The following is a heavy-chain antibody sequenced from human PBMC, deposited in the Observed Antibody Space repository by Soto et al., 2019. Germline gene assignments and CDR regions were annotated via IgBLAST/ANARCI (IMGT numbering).Heavy chain of an antibody. Sequence: GGSMRLSCAASGFTFSTYWMHWVRQAPGKGLVWVSRLDNDGTNTRYADSVKGRFTVSRDNGKNTVYLQMDSLRAEDTAVYYCARDGGTYFDYWGQGTLVTVSS. D-gene: IGHD3-16*01. CDR2: LDNDGTNT. J-gene: IGHJ4*02. V-gene: IGHV3-74*01. CDR3: ARDGGTYFDY. CDR1: GFTFSTYW.